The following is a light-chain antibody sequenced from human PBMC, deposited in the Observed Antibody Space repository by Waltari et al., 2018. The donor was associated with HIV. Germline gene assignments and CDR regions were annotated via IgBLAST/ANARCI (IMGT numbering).Light chain of an antibody. CDR3: ATWDDSLSGVL. J-gene: IGLJ2*01. V-gene: IGLV1-47*01. CDR1: VSNLGSHY. CDR2: RNH. Sequence: YVLTQPPSASGTPGQRVTISCSGRVSNLGSHYVLWYQQLPGTAPKLLMHRNHRRPSWDPDRFSDSTSGTSASLAISGLRSEDEADYYCATWDDSLSGVLFGGGTKLTVL.